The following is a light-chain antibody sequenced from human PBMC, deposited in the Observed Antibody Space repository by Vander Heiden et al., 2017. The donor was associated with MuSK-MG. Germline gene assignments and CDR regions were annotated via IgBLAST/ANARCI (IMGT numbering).Light chain of an antibody. CDR3: QQSYSPLYT. J-gene: IGKJ2*01. V-gene: IGKV1-39*01. CDR1: QSISTY. CDR2: APF. Sequence: DIQMTQSPSSLSASVGDRVTITCRASQSISTYLNWYQQKPGRAPKLLISAPFSLQSGVPSRFSGSRSGTDFTLTISSLQPEDFATYYCQQSYSPLYTFGQGTKLEIK.